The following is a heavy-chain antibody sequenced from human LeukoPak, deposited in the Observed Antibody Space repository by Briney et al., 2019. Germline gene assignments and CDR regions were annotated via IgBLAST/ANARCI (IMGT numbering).Heavy chain of an antibody. J-gene: IGHJ4*02. Sequence: PGGSLRLSCAASEITLSNYWIHWVRQAPGRGLVWVSRISYDGHNTNYADSVKGRFTISRDTAKNTLYLQMNSLRVDDTAVYYCARGGVYSTSAVDYWGQGTLVTVSS. CDR3: ARGGVYSTSAVDY. V-gene: IGHV3-74*01. CDR2: ISYDGHNT. CDR1: EITLSNYW. D-gene: IGHD6-6*01.